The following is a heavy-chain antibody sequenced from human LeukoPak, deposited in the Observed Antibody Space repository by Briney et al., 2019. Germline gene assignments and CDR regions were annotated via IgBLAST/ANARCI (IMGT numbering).Heavy chain of an antibody. CDR3: ARGYPPVLLWFGELSGTDAFDI. CDR2: MNPNSGNT. V-gene: IGHV1-8*01. D-gene: IGHD3-10*01. CDR1: GYTFTSYD. Sequence: ASVKVSCKASGYTFTSYDINWVRQATGQGLEWMGWMNPNSGNTGYAQKFQGRVTMTRNTSISTAYMELSSLGSEDTAVYYCARGYPPVLLWFGELSGTDAFDIWGQGTMVTVSS. J-gene: IGHJ3*02.